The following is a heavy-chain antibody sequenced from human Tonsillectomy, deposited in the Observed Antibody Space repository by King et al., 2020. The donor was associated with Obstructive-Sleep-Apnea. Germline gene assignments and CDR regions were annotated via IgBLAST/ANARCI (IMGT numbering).Heavy chain of an antibody. CDR3: AKGPEGKKWLVDY. V-gene: IGHV3-30*18. CDR2: ISNDGMNK. Sequence: VQLVESGGGVVQPGRSLRLSCAASGFTFNNYDMHWVRQAPGKGLAWVGIISNDGMNKYHADSVKGRFTISRDNSKNTMYLQMNSLRPEDTAFYYCAKGPEGKKWLVDYWGQGTLVTVSS. CDR1: GFTFNNYD. D-gene: IGHD6-19*01. J-gene: IGHJ4*02.